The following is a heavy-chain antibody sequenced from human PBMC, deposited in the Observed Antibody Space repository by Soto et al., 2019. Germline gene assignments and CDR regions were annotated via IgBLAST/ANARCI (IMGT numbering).Heavy chain of an antibody. Sequence: GASVKVSCKASGYTFTSYAMHWVRQAPGKRLEWMGWINAGNGNTKYSQKFQGRGTITADKSTSTAYMELSSLRSEDTAVYYCASPPSTYSSSWYVAGVYYFDYWGQGTLVTVSS. D-gene: IGHD6-13*01. J-gene: IGHJ4*02. CDR1: GYTFTSYA. CDR3: ASPPSTYSSSWYVAGVYYFDY. V-gene: IGHV1-3*01. CDR2: INAGNGNT.